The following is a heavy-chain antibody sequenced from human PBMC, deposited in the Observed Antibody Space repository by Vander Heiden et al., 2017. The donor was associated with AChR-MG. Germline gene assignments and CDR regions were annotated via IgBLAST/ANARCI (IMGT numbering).Heavy chain of an antibody. V-gene: IGHV3-23*01. CDR3: AKGSGYSGYARY. CDR1: GFTFSRYA. J-gene: IGHJ4*02. D-gene: IGHD5-12*01. CDR2: ISGSGGST. Sequence: EVQLLESGGGLVQPGGSLRLSCAASGFTFSRYAMSWVRQAPGKGLEWVSAISGSGGSTYYADAVKGRFTISRDNSKNTLYLQMNSLRAEDTAVYYCAKGSGYSGYARYWGQGTLVTVSS.